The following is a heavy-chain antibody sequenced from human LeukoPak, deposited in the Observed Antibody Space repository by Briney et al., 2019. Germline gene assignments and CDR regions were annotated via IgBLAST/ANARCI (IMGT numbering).Heavy chain of an antibody. CDR3: ATLRGVGYCSGGSCKTFDF. D-gene: IGHD2-15*01. CDR2: INPSGGST. J-gene: IGHJ4*02. Sequence: ASVKVSCKASGYTFTSYYTHWVRQAPGQGLEWMGIINPSGGSTSYAQKFQGRVTMTRDMSTSTVYMELSSLRSEDTAVYYCATLRGVGYCSGGSCKTFDFWGQGTLVTVSS. CDR1: GYTFTSYY. V-gene: IGHV1-46*01.